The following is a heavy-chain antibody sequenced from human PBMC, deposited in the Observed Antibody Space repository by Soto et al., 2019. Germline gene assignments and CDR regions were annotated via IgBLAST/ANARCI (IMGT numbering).Heavy chain of an antibody. V-gene: IGHV3-23*01. Sequence: PGGSLRLSCAASGSISTTTPLSWVRQAPGKGLEWVSTISGRGTNTYYADSVKGRFIISRDNLKNTVNLQMNGLGVEDTAIYYCATSLRYFDNWGQGTRVTVSS. J-gene: IGHJ4*02. CDR2: ISGRGTNT. CDR3: ATSLRYFDN. CDR1: GSISTTTP. D-gene: IGHD3-3*01.